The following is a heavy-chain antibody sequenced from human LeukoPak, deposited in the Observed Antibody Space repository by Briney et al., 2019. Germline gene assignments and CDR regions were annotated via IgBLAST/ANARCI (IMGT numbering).Heavy chain of an antibody. CDR2: IHHDGNT. D-gene: IGHD1-7*01. CDR3: AETNTQDWFDP. J-gene: IGHJ5*02. CDR1: GGSISSSSYY. Sequence: SETLSLTCSVFGGSISSSSYYWGWIRQSPGKGLEWIASIHHDGNTFYNPSLKSRVAISVDTAKSQVSLRLRSVTAADTAVYYCAETNTQDWFDPWGQGTLVTVSP. V-gene: IGHV4-39*07.